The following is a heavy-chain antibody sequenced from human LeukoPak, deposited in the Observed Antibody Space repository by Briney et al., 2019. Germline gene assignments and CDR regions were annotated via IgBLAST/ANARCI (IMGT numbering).Heavy chain of an antibody. CDR3: AKDRRFRSSWYFGWYFDY. V-gene: IGHV3-30*18. CDR2: ISYDGSNK. CDR1: GFTFSSYG. Sequence: PGGSLRLPCAASGFTFSSYGMHWVRQAPGKGLEWVAVISYDGSNKYYADSVKGRFTISRDNSKNTLYLQMNSLRAEDTAVYYCAKDRRFRSSWYFGWYFDYWGQGTLVTVSS. J-gene: IGHJ4*02. D-gene: IGHD6-13*01.